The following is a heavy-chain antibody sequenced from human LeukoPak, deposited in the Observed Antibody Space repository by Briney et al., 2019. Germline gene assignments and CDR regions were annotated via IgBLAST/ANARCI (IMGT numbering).Heavy chain of an antibody. CDR2: IHSSGST. J-gene: IGHJ4*02. CDR3: ARDRRIYYDSSGYYSGFDY. V-gene: IGHV4-39*07. CDR1: GGSISSSSYY. Sequence: SETLSLTCTVSGGSISSSSYYWGWIRQPPGKGLEWIGRIHSSGSTKYNPSLKTRVTMSVDTSKNQFSLKLSSVTAADTAVYYCARDRRIYYDSSGYYSGFDYWGQGTLVTVSS. D-gene: IGHD3-22*01.